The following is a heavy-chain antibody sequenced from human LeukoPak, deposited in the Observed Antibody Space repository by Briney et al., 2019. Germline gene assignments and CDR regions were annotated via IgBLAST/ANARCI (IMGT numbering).Heavy chain of an antibody. Sequence: SVKVSCKASGYTFTSYYMHWVRQAPGQGLEWMGGIIPIFGTANYAQKFQGRVTITADESTSTAYMELSSLRSEDTAVYYCARERDSSSWYSFDYWGQGTLVTVSS. V-gene: IGHV1-69*13. D-gene: IGHD6-13*01. CDR1: GYTFTSYY. CDR3: ARERDSSSWYSFDY. J-gene: IGHJ4*02. CDR2: IIPIFGTA.